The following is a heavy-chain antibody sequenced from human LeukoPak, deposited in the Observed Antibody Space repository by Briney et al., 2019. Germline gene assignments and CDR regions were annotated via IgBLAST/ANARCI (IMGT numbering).Heavy chain of an antibody. CDR3: ATGPYGGNVLTRDY. CDR2: FDPEDGET. Sequence: ASVKVSCKVSGYTLTELSMHWVRQAPGKGLEWMGGFDPEDGETIYAQSFQGRVTMTEDTSTDTAYMELSSLRSEDTAVYYCATGPYGGNVLTRDYWGQGTLVTVSS. J-gene: IGHJ4*02. CDR1: GYTLTELS. V-gene: IGHV1-24*01. D-gene: IGHD4-23*01.